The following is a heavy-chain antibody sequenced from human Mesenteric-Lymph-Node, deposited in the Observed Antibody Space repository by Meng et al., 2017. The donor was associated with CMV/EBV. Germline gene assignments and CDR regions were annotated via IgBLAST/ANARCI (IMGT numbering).Heavy chain of an antibody. CDR1: GGSISSSIYY. J-gene: IGHJ5*02. V-gene: IGHV4-39*01. Sequence: QLQLQESGPGLVKPSETLSLTCTVSGGSISSSIYYWGWISQPPGKGLEWIGSIYYSGSTYYNPSLKSRVTISVDTSKNQFSLKLSSVTAADTAVYYCARPHYYGSGSSPWFDPWGQGTLVTVSS. CDR2: IYYSGST. CDR3: ARPHYYGSGSSPWFDP. D-gene: IGHD3-10*01.